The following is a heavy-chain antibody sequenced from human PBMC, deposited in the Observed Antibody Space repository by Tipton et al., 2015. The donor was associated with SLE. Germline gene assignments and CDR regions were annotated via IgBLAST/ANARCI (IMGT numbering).Heavy chain of an antibody. J-gene: IGHJ2*01. D-gene: IGHD4-11*01. CDR1: GGSITTYY. CDR3: AREFLNPVTTVHYYFDL. Sequence: LRLSCTVSGGSITTYYLSLIRQPPGKGLEWIGEINNSGSTKYNPSIKSRVTMSVDTSKNHFSLKLISVTAADTAVYYCAREFLNPVTTVHYYFDLWGRGTLVTVSS. CDR2: INNSGST. V-gene: IGHV4-59*12.